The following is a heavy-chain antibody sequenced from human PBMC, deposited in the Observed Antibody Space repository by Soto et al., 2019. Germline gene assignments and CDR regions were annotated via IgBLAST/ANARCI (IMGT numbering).Heavy chain of an antibody. V-gene: IGHV3-21*01. D-gene: IGHD6-19*01. CDR1: GFTFSSHS. CDR3: ARGAVVGIGYFDL. CDR2: ITATSSFI. J-gene: IGHJ2*01. Sequence: EVQLEESGGGLVKPGGSLRLSCAASGFTFSSHSVNWVRQAPGKGLEWVSCITATSSFIYYADSVKGRFTISRDNAKHSLYLQMDSLRVEDTAVYYCARGAVVGIGYFDLWGRGTLVTVSS.